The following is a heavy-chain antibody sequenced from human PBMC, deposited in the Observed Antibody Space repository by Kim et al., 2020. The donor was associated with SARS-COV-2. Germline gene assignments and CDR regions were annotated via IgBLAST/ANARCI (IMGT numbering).Heavy chain of an antibody. V-gene: IGHV3-33*01. CDR3: AGDPPGGSGYTYHI. CDR1: GFPFNTYV. Sequence: GGSLRLSCVASGFPFNTYVIHWIRQAPGAGLEWVSFIWSNGANKYYADSVKGRFTISKDNSKNTEYLQMTSLRVDDTALYYCAGDPPGGSGYTYHIWGRGTKVTVSS. J-gene: IGHJ3*02. D-gene: IGHD2-15*01. CDR2: IWSNGANK.